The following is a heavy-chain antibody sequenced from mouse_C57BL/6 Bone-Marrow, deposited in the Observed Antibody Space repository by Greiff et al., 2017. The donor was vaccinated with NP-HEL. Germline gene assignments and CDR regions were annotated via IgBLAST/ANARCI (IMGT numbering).Heavy chain of an antibody. V-gene: IGHV1-15*01. CDR1: GYTFTDYE. CDR2: IDPETGGT. Sequence: VKLLESGAELVRPGASVTLSCKASGYTFTDYEMHWVKQTPVHGLEWIGAIDPETGGTAYNQKFKGKAILTADKSSSTAYMELRSLTSEDSAVYYCTRCGIWFAYWGQGTLVTVSA. J-gene: IGHJ3*01. CDR3: TRCGIWFAY.